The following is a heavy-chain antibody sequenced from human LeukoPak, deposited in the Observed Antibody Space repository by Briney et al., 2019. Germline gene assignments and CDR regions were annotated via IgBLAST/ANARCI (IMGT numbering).Heavy chain of an antibody. CDR2: IRGKTNSYAT. D-gene: IGHD6-19*01. CDR1: GFTFTDSA. J-gene: IGHJ4*02. V-gene: IGHV3-73*01. CDR3: TGGRGWYSPDY. Sequence: PGGSLELSCAASGFTFTDSAMNWVRQASGKGLEWVGHIRGKTNSYATAYAASVRGRFTISRDDSKNTAYLQMNSLKTEDTAVYYCTGGRGWYSPDYWGQGTLVTVSS.